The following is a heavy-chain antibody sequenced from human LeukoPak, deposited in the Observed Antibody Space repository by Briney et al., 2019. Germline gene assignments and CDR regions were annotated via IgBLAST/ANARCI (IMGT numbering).Heavy chain of an antibody. V-gene: IGHV3-30-3*01. CDR2: MSYDGSNK. CDR3: ARDSTDGVIPRELHPPFDY. Sequence: GGSLRLSCAVSGFTFSGYAMHWVRQAPGKGLEWVAVMSYDGSNKFYADSVKGRFTISRDNSKSTLHLQMNSLRAEDTAVYYCARDSTDGVIPRELHPPFDYWGQGTLVTVSS. J-gene: IGHJ4*02. D-gene: IGHD1-7*01. CDR1: GFTFSGYA.